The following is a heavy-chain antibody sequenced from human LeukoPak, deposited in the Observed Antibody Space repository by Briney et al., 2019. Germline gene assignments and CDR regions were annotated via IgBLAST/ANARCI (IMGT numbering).Heavy chain of an antibody. CDR2: INPTGTYT. CDR3: ARDQSGSTTVTVTTDYWYFDV. J-gene: IGHJ2*01. D-gene: IGHD4-17*01. Sequence: ASVKVSCKASGYRFTSTYIHWVRQAPGQGLEWMGLINPTGTYTKYAQKFQGRVSMTRDTSTSTDYMELRSLTSEDSAVYYCARDQSGSTTVTVTTDYWYFDVWGRGTLVTVSS. CDR1: GYRFTSTY. V-gene: IGHV1-46*01.